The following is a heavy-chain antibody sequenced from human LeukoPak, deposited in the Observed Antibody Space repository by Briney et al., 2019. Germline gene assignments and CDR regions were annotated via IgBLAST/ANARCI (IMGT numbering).Heavy chain of an antibody. CDR3: ARLASGYFSYYFDY. V-gene: IGHV1-2*06. D-gene: IGHD5-12*01. Sequence: ASLKLSCKASGYTFTGYYMHWVRQAPGQGLEWMGRINPNSGGTNYAQKFKCRVTMTRDTSIITAYTELSRLRSDDTAVYYCARLASGYFSYYFDYWGQGTLVTVSS. CDR2: INPNSGGT. CDR1: GYTFTGYY. J-gene: IGHJ4*02.